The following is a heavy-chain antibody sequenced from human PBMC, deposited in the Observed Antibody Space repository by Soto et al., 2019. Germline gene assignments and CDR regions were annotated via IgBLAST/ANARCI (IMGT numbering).Heavy chain of an antibody. CDR2: ISVSDAFI. Sequence: EVQLLESGGDLVQPGGSLRLSCAASGFNVGAFAVNGVRQAPGKGLEWVSGISVSDAFIYYADSVRGRFSISRDASEYILYLQMNSLRVDDTALYYCTRETVAGITGLDYWGPGTLVTVSS. CDR1: GFNVGAFA. J-gene: IGHJ4*02. V-gene: IGHV3-23*01. CDR3: TRETVAGITGLDY. D-gene: IGHD1-20*01.